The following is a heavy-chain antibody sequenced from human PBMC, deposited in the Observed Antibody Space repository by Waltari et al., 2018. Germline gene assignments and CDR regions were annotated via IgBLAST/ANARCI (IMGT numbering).Heavy chain of an antibody. D-gene: IGHD6-13*01. J-gene: IGHJ4*02. CDR2: INQDGSEK. CDR3: TRGGDDSSWYWRN. V-gene: IGHV3-7*01. Sequence: EVQLVESGGGLVQPGGSLRLAGGASGFTFSHTWMTWVRQAPGKGREWVANINQDGSEKYSVESVKGRFTISRDNAKNSLYLQLNSLRADDTAVYYCTRGGDDSSWYWRNWGQGTLVTVSS. CDR1: GFTFSHTW.